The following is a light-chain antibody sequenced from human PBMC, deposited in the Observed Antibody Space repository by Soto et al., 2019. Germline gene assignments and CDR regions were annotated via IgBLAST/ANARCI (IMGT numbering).Light chain of an antibody. CDR3: CSYAGSYAHVI. J-gene: IGLJ2*01. CDR1: SSDVGGYNY. V-gene: IGLV2-11*01. CDR2: EVT. Sequence: QSALTQPRSVSGSPGQSVTISCTGTSSDVGGYNYVSWYQQYPGKAPKFIIYEVTERPSRVPDRFSGSQSGNTASLTISGLQAEDEADYYCCSYAGSYAHVIFGGGTKLTVL.